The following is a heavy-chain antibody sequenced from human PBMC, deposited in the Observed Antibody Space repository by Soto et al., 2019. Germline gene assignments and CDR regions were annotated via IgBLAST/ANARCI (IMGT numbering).Heavy chain of an antibody. V-gene: IGHV4-4*02. CDR3: ARDGIAAAGTGEGGYGY. J-gene: IGHJ4*02. Sequence: QVQLQESGPGLVKPSGTLSLTRAVSGGSISSSNWWSWVRQPPGKGLEWIGEIYHSGSTNYNPSLKSRVTISVDKSKNQFSLKLSSVTAADTAVYYCARDGIAAAGTGEGGYGYWGQGTLVTVSS. CDR2: IYHSGST. CDR1: GGSISSSNW. D-gene: IGHD6-13*01.